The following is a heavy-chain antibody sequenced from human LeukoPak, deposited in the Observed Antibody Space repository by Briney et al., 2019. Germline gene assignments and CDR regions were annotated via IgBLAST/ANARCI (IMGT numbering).Heavy chain of an antibody. CDR1: GYTLTELS. J-gene: IGHJ4*02. Sequence: ASVKVSCKVSGYTLTELSLHWVGQALGKGLEWLGGFDPEDGETIYAQKFQGRVTMTEDTSTDTAYMELSSLRSEDTAVYYCATALAVAGSFDYWGQGTLVTVSS. D-gene: IGHD6-19*01. CDR2: FDPEDGET. CDR3: ATALAVAGSFDY. V-gene: IGHV1-24*01.